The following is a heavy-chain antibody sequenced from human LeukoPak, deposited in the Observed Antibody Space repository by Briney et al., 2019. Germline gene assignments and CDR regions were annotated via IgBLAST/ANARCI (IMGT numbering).Heavy chain of an antibody. V-gene: IGHV4-39*07. Sequence: SETLSLTCTVSGGSISSSSYYWGWIRQPPGKGLEWIGSIYYSGSTYYNPSLKSRVTISVDTSKNQFSLKLSSVTAADTAVYYCARDINLPYDFWSGALHYFDYWGQGTLVTVSS. D-gene: IGHD3-3*01. CDR2: IYYSGST. CDR3: ARDINLPYDFWSGALHYFDY. J-gene: IGHJ4*02. CDR1: GGSISSSSYY.